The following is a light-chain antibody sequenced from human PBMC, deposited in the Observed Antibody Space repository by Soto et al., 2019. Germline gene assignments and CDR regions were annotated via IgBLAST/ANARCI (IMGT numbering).Light chain of an antibody. CDR2: WAS. CDR1: QSVLYSSNNKNF. V-gene: IGKV4-1*01. Sequence: DIVMTQSPDFLDVSLGERATINCKSSQSVLYSSNNKNFLAWYQQKPGQRPKLLIYWASTRESGVPDRFSGSGSRTDFTLTINSLQAEDEAVYYCQQYYSTPWTFGQGTKVEIK. J-gene: IGKJ1*01. CDR3: QQYYSTPWT.